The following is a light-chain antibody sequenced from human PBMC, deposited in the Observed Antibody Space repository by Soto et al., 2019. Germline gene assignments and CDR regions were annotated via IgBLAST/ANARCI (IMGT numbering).Light chain of an antibody. Sequence: DIPMTQSPSSVSASIGDTVTITCRASQDISTLLAWYQQKPGKAPKLLIYGASTLESGVPSRFSGRGSGTDFTLTIRSLQPEDFATYFCQQADSFPLTFGGGTKVEIK. CDR3: QQADSFPLT. CDR1: QDISTL. CDR2: GAS. J-gene: IGKJ4*01. V-gene: IGKV1D-12*01.